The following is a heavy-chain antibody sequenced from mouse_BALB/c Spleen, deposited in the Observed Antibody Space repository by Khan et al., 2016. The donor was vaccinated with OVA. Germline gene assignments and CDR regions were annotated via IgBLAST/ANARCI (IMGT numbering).Heavy chain of an antibody. V-gene: IGHV1-4*01. Sequence: QVQLKESGAELARPGASLKMSCKASGYTFTSYTIHWIKLGPGQVLEWNGYINPSNGYTNYNQKFKDKATLTADKSSTTAYMQLSSLTSDDSAVYNCVRDGAYHRNDGWFAYWGQGTLVTVSA. CDR3: VRDGAYHRNDGWFAY. CDR1: GYTFTSYT. CDR2: INPSNGYT. J-gene: IGHJ3*01. D-gene: IGHD2-14*01.